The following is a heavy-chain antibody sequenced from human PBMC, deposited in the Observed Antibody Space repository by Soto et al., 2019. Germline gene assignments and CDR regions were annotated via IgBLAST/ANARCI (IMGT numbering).Heavy chain of an antibody. J-gene: IGHJ5*02. CDR3: ARSRPEDWFDP. V-gene: IGHV4-39*01. Sequence: QLQLQESGPGLVEPSETLSLTCTVSGGSISSSTYYWGWIRQPPGKGLEWIGSIYYSGSTYYNPSLRSRLTISVDTSKNQFSLKLTSVTAADTAVYYCARSRPEDWFDPWGQGTLVTVSS. CDR2: IYYSGST. CDR1: GGSISSSTYY.